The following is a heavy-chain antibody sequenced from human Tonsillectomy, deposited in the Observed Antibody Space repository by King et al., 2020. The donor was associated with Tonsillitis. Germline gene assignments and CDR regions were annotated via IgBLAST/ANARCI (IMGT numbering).Heavy chain of an antibody. D-gene: IGHD3-3*01. Sequence: VQLVESGGGLVKPGGSLRLSCAASGFTFSSYSMNWVRQAPGKGLEWVSSISSSSSYIYYADSVKGRFTISRDNAKNSLYLQMNSLRAEDTAVYYCARVARGYPCWYFDLWGRGTLVTVSS. J-gene: IGHJ2*01. CDR2: ISSSSSYI. CDR3: ARVARGYPCWYFDL. CDR1: GFTFSSYS. V-gene: IGHV3-21*01.